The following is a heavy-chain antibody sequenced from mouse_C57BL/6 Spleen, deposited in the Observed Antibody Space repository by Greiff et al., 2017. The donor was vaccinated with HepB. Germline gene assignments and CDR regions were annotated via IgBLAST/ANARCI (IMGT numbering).Heavy chain of an antibody. CDR1: GYSFTGYF. Sequence: EVQLQQSGPELVKPGDSVKISCKASGYSFTGYFMNWVMQSHGKSLEWIGRINPYNGDTFYNQKFKGKATLTVDKSSITAHMELRSLTSEDSAVYYCARSDYGSSYNAMDYWGQGTSVTVSS. J-gene: IGHJ4*01. CDR3: ARSDYGSSYNAMDY. D-gene: IGHD1-1*01. V-gene: IGHV1-20*01. CDR2: INPYNGDT.